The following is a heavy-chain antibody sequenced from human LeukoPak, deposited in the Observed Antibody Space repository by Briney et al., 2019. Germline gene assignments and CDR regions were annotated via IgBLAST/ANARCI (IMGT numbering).Heavy chain of an antibody. D-gene: IGHD4-11*01. CDR3: ARHDYSNYAWFDP. CDR2: IYYSGCT. CDR1: GGSISSSIYY. Sequence: PSETLSLTCTVSGGSISSSIYYWGWIRQPPGKGLEWIGSIYYSGCTYYNPSLKSRVTISVDTSKNQFSLKLSSVTAADTSVYYCARHDYSNYAWFDPWGQGTLVTVSS. V-gene: IGHV4-39*01. J-gene: IGHJ5*02.